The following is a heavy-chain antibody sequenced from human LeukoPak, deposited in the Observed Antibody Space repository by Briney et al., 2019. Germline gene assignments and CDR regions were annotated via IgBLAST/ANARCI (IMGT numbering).Heavy chain of an antibody. V-gene: IGHV4-39*01. CDR2: IYYSGST. CDR1: GGSISSSSYY. D-gene: IGHD7-27*01. Sequence: SETLSLTCTVSGGSISSSSYYWGWIRQPPGKGLEWIGSIYYSGSTYYNPSLKSRVTISVDTSKNQFSLKLSSVTAADTAVYYCTRLFNWGLDYWGQGTLVTVSS. CDR3: TRLFNWGLDY. J-gene: IGHJ4*02.